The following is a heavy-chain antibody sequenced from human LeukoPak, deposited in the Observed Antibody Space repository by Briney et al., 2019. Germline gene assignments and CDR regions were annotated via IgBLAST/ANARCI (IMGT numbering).Heavy chain of an antibody. Sequence: PSETLSLTCALYGGSFSSYYWSWIRQPPGKGLEWIGYIYYSGRTNNNPSLKSRVTISVDTSKNQFSLKLSSVTAADTAAYYCARGPYSGYEFDYWGQGTLVTVSS. J-gene: IGHJ4*02. CDR3: ARGPYSGYEFDY. CDR1: GGSFSSYY. CDR2: IYYSGRT. D-gene: IGHD5-12*01. V-gene: IGHV4-59*01.